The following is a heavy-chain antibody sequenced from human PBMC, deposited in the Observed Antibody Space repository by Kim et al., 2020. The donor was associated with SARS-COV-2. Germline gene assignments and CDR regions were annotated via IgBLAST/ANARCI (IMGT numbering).Heavy chain of an antibody. V-gene: IGHV3-53*01. Sequence: GGSLRLSCAASGYTVTYSYMGWVRQAPGKGLEWVSVIYSSGNTIYADSVEGRRIIFREHSKNTLYHQINSRRAEDKAAYYCATVVCDYDAGYFKNCCQG. CDR1: GYTVTYSY. J-gene: IGHJ1*01. CDR3: ATVVCDYDAGYFKN. CDR2: IYSSGNT. D-gene: IGHD3-22*01.